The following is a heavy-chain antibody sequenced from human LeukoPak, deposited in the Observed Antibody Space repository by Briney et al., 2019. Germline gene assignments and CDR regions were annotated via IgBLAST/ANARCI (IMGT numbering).Heavy chain of an antibody. D-gene: IGHD1-26*01. CDR3: ARGYPHDAFDI. CDR1: GYTFTSFA. CDR2: INPGNGNT. V-gene: IGHV1-3*01. J-gene: IGHJ3*02. Sequence: ASVKVSCKASGYTFTSFAMHWVRQAPGQRLEWMGWINPGNGNTKYSQKFQGRVTITRNTSASTAFMELSSLRSEDTAVYYCARGYPHDAFDIWGQGTMVTVSS.